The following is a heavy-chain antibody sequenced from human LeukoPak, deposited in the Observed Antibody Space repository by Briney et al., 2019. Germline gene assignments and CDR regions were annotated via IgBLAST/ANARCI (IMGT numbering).Heavy chain of an antibody. CDR2: ISSSSSYI. V-gene: IGHV3-21*01. Sequence: GGSLRLSCAASGFTFSSHSMNWVRQAPGKGLEWVSSISSSSSYIYYADSVKGRFTISRDNAKNSLYLQMNSLRAEDTAVYYCARGGRDILTGYCFDYWGQGTLVTVSS. D-gene: IGHD3-9*01. CDR1: GFTFSSHS. CDR3: ARGGRDILTGYCFDY. J-gene: IGHJ4*02.